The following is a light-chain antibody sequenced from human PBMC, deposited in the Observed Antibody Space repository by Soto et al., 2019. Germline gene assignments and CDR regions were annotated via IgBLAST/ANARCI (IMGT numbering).Light chain of an antibody. CDR1: QSVNDY. CDR2: DVS. Sequence: DIQMTQSPSTLSASVGDRVTITCRASQSVNDYLAWYRQKPGKAPYLLISDVSSLERGVPSRFSGSGSGTEFTLTISSMQPDDFATFYCQQYNGYSRTFGQGTKVDIK. CDR3: QQYNGYSRT. V-gene: IGKV1-5*01. J-gene: IGKJ1*01.